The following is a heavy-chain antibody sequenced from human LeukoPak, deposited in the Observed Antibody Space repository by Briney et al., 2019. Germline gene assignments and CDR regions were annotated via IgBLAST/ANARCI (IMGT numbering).Heavy chain of an antibody. CDR3: ASLNYGQVWGSPHYYFDY. CDR1: GFTFSSYW. CDR2: IKQDGSEK. V-gene: IGHV3-7*01. D-gene: IGHD3-16*01. Sequence: GGSLRLSCAASGFTFSSYWMSWVRQAPGKGLEWVASIKQDGSEKYYLDSMKGRLTISRDNAKNSLYLQVNSLRVEDTAVYYCASLNYGQVWGSPHYYFDYWGQGILVTVSS. J-gene: IGHJ4*02.